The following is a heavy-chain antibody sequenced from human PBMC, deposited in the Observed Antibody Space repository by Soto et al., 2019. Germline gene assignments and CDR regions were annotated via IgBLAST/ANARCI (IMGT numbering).Heavy chain of an antibody. V-gene: IGHV4-34*01. CDR1: GGCFSGYY. CDR2: MNHVGGT. CDR3: ARGQKGYSSSWYVD. J-gene: IGHJ4*02. Sequence: QVQLQQWGAGLLKPSETLSLTCAVYGGCFSGYYWSWIRQPPGKGLEWIGEMNHVGGTTYNPSLNSRLTISVDTSTNQCTLKINSVTAADTAVYYCARGQKGYSSSWYVDWGQGTPVTVSS. D-gene: IGHD6-13*01.